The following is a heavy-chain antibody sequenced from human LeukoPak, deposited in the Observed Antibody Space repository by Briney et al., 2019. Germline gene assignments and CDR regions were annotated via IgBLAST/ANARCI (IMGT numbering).Heavy chain of an antibody. CDR2: FDPEAGET. J-gene: IGHJ4*02. D-gene: IGHD3-16*02. CDR3: STLSQGYDYVWGSYRPQYYFDY. CDR1: GYTLTELS. Sequence: ASVKVSCKVSGYTLTELSMHWVRQAPGNGLEWMGGFDPEAGETINAQKFQGKVTMTEDTDTDTAYMELSSLRSEDTAVYYCSTLSQGYDYVWGSYRPQYYFDYWGQGTLVTVSS. V-gene: IGHV1-24*01.